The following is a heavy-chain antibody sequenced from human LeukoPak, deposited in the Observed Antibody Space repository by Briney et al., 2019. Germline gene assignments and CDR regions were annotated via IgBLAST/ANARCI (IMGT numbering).Heavy chain of an antibody. CDR3: TRDTISYSGSPFRFDY. V-gene: IGHV3-49*03. D-gene: IGHD1-26*01. CDR1: GFTFGDYA. Sequence: GGSLRLSCTASGFTFGDYAMSWFRQAPGKWLEWVGFIRSKAYGGTTEYAASVKGRFTISRDDSKSIAYLQMNSLKTEDTAVYYCTRDTISYSGSPFRFDYWGQGTLVTVSS. J-gene: IGHJ4*02. CDR2: IRSKAYGGTT.